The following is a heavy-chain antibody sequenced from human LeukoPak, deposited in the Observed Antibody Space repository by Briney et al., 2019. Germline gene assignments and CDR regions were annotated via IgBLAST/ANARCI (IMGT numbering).Heavy chain of an antibody. CDR2: ISGSGSST. V-gene: IGHV3-23*01. CDR3: ARAPSEIGGYYPEYFRH. J-gene: IGHJ1*01. CDR1: GFTFSSYA. Sequence: PGGSLRLSCAASGFTFSSYAMSWVRQAPGKGLEWVSAISGSGSSTYYADSVKGRFTISRDNAKNTLSLQMNSLRPEDTGVYYCARAPSEIGGYYPEYFRHWGQGTLVTVSS. D-gene: IGHD3-22*01.